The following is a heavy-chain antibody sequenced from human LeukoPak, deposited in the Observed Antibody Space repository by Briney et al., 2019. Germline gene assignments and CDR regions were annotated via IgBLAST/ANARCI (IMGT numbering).Heavy chain of an antibody. J-gene: IGHJ4*02. CDR2: ISDSGGKT. D-gene: IGHD3-22*01. V-gene: IGHV3-23*01. CDR3: ARDGRYYYDSSGYWFAY. CDR1: GFTFNNYA. Sequence: GGSLRLSCTAAGFTFNNYAVSWVRQAPGKGLEWVSHISDSGGKTYYADSVKGRFTISRDNSKNTLYLQMNSLRAEDTAVYYCARDGRYYYDSSGYWFAYWGQGTLVTVSS.